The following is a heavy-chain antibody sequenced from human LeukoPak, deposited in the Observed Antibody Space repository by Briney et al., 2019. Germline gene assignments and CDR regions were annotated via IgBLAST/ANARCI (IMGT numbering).Heavy chain of an antibody. V-gene: IGHV1-2*02. J-gene: IGHJ4*02. CDR3: ARDRYYYDSSGSHFDY. D-gene: IGHD3-22*01. CDR1: GYTFTGYY. Sequence: ASVKVSFKASGYTFTGYYMHWVRQAPGQGLEWMGWINPNSGGTNYAQKFQGRVTMTRDTSISTAYMELSRLRSDDTAVYYCARDRYYYDSSGSHFDYWGQGTLVTVSS. CDR2: INPNSGGT.